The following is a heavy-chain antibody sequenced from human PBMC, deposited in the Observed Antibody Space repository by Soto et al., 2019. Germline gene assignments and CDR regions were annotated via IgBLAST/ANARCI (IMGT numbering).Heavy chain of an antibody. CDR3: ARAGAAPYYHYGLAV. CDR2: IRTYNGET. J-gene: IGHJ6*02. CDR1: GYTFSAYD. D-gene: IGHD1-26*01. Sequence: ASVKVSCKTAGYTFSAYDIYWVRQAPGQGLEWMGWIRTYNGETNYAQKFQTRVTMTTDKSTDTAYMDLRSLTSDDTAIYYCARAGAAPYYHYGLAVWGQGTTVTVSS. V-gene: IGHV1-18*01.